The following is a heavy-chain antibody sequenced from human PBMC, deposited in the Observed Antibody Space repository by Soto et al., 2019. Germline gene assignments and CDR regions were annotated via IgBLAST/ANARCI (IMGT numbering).Heavy chain of an antibody. CDR1: VGSISSYY. J-gene: IGHJ4*02. D-gene: IGHD3-22*01. Sequence: SEPLPVTCAVSVGSISSYYLSWILQAPLKGLEWIGYIYYSGSTNYNPSLKSRVTISVDTSKNQFSLKLSSVTAADTAVYYCARGHYYDSSGYYRILDYWGQGTLVTVSS. CDR2: IYYSGST. CDR3: ARGHYYDSSGYYRILDY. V-gene: IGHV4-59*01.